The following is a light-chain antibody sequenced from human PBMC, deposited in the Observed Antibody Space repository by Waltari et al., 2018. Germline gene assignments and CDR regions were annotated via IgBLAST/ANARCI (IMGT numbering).Light chain of an antibody. CDR3: SAWDSDLRGYV. Sequence: QARLTQPPSVSKGLRQTATLSLTWNTNNVCNQRAAWLQQHQGQPPKLLSYGNNTRPSGISDRFSASRSGNTASLTITGLQPEDEADYYCSAWDSDLRGYVFGTGTKVTVL. CDR2: GNN. V-gene: IGLV10-54*04. J-gene: IGLJ1*01. CDR1: TNNVCNQR.